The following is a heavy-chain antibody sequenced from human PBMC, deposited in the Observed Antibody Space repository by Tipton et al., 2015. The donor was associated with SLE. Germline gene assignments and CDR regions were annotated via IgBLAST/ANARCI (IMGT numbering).Heavy chain of an antibody. CDR1: GGSVSSGDYY. Sequence: TLSLTCTVSGGSVSSGDYYWSWIRQPAGKGLERIGRIFYSGSTNYNPSLKSRVTISVDTSKSQFSLKLSSVTAADTAVYYCARGGEYGSSWYPRYYYYMDVWGKGTTVTVSS. CDR3: ARGGEYGSSWYPRYYYYMDV. V-gene: IGHV4-61*10. CDR2: IFYSGST. J-gene: IGHJ6*03. D-gene: IGHD6-13*01.